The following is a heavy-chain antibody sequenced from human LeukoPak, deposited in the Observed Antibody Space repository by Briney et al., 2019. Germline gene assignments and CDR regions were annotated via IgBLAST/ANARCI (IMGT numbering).Heavy chain of an antibody. Sequence: PGGSLRLSCKGSGFSSSTVWMSWVRQPPGRGLEWVGRCKSDADGGTSDYGAPGQGRSTISRADSTQRMFLQMTSLEVEDTAVYFCTAGGGGTYSPDFGGQGNGVMVAS. V-gene: IGHV3-15*01. D-gene: IGHD3-16*01. CDR2: CKSDADGGTS. J-gene: IGHJ4*02. CDR1: GFSSSTVW. CDR3: TAGGGGTYSPDF.